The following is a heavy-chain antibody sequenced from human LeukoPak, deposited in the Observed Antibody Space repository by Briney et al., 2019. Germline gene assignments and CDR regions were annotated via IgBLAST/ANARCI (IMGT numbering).Heavy chain of an antibody. D-gene: IGHD1-26*01. CDR3: ARDRPFSGSQDPFHY. J-gene: IGHJ4*02. CDR1: GYTFTSYY. CDR2: INPSGGST. Sequence: GASVKVSCKASGYTFTSYYMHWVRQAPGQGLEWMGIINPSGGSTSYAQKFQGRVTMTTDTSTSTAYMDLRSLRSDDTAVYYCARDRPFSGSQDPFHYWGQGTLVTVSS. V-gene: IGHV1-46*01.